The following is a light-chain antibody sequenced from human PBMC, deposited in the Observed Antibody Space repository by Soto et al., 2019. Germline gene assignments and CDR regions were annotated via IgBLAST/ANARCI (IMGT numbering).Light chain of an antibody. V-gene: IGKV3-15*01. J-gene: IGKJ1*01. CDR1: QSVNNY. Sequence: DMVMTQSPATLSVSPGERATLSCRASQSVNNYLAWYQQRPGQVPRLLIYGASTRATGIPARFSGSGSGTEFTLTISSLQSEDVAVYYCQQYKDFPRAFGQGTKVEI. CDR2: GAS. CDR3: QQYKDFPRA.